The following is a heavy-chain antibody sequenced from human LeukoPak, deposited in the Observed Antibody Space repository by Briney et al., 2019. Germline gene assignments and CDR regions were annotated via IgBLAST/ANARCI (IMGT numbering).Heavy chain of an antibody. V-gene: IGHV4-39*07. D-gene: IGHD1-26*01. J-gene: IGHJ2*01. Sequence: SETLSLTCTVSGGSISSSSYYWGWIRQPPGKGLEWIGSIYYSGSTYYNPSLKSRVTISVDTSKNQFSLKLSSVAAADTAVYYCARDAASGWYFDLWGRGTLVTVSS. CDR3: ARDAASGWYFDL. CDR1: GGSISSSSYY. CDR2: IYYSGST.